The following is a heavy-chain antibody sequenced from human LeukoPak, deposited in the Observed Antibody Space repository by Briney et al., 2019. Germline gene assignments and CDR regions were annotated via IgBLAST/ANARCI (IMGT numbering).Heavy chain of an antibody. Sequence: GGSLRLSCAASGFTFTTYWMGWVRQAPGKGLEWVANIKQDGSEKYYGDSVKGRFTISRDNSKNSLYLQMNSLRTEDTALYYCAKDSGRVGELSSILDYWGQGTLVTVSS. J-gene: IGHJ4*02. CDR3: AKDSGRVGELSSILDY. V-gene: IGHV3-7*03. D-gene: IGHD3-10*01. CDR1: GFTFTTYW. CDR2: IKQDGSEK.